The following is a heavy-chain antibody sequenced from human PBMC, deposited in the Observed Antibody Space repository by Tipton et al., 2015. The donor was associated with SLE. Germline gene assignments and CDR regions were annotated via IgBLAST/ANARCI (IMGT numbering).Heavy chain of an antibody. Sequence: QLVQSGAEVKKPGASVKVSCKASGYTFTSYGISWVRQAPGQGLEWMGWISAYNGNTNYAQKLQGRVTMTTDTSTSTAYMELRSLRSDDTAVYYCATLIAPDYSSGWPFDYWGQGTLVTVSS. CDR1: GYTFTSYG. D-gene: IGHD6-19*01. CDR2: ISAYNGNT. J-gene: IGHJ4*02. V-gene: IGHV1-18*01. CDR3: ATLIAPDYSSGWPFDY.